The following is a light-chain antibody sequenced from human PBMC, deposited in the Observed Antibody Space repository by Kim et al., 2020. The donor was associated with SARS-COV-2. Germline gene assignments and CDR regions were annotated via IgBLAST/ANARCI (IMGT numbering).Light chain of an antibody. V-gene: IGLV2-14*03. Sequence: QSVLTQPASVSGSPGQSITISCTGTSSDVGGYNLVSWYQQHPGKAPKFIIYDVSKRPSGVTNRFSGSKSGNTASLTISGLQAEDEADYHCTSYTRSDTWVFGGGTQLTVL. CDR1: SSDVGGYNL. CDR2: DVS. J-gene: IGLJ3*02. CDR3: TSYTRSDTWV.